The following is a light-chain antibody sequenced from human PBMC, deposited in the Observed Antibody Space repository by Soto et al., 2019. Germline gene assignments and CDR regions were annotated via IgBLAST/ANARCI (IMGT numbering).Light chain of an antibody. CDR1: QSVSST. J-gene: IGKJ4*01. CDR3: QQYNNWPPVLT. Sequence: EIVMTQSPATLSVSPGERATLSCRASQSVSSTFAWYQQKPGQAPRLLIYGASTRATGIPARFSGSGSGTEFTLTISSLQSEDFAVYYCQQYNNWPPVLTFGGGTKVEIK. CDR2: GAS. V-gene: IGKV3-15*01.